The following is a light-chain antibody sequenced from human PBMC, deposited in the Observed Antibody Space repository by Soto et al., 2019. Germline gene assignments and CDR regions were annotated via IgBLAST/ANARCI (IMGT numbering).Light chain of an antibody. Sequence: QSVLTQPPSVSEAPGQRVTISCTGSRSNIGAGYEAHWYQQVPGTAPKLLIYENNNRPSGVPDRFSGSKSGTSASLAITGRQAEDEDEYYCQSYDSSLSGYVFVTGTKLTVL. CDR1: RSNIGAGYE. CDR2: ENN. V-gene: IGLV1-40*01. CDR3: QSYDSSLSGYV. J-gene: IGLJ1*01.